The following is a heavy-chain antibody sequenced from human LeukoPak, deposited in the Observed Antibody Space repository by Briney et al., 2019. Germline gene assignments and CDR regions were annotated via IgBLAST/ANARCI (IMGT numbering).Heavy chain of an antibody. J-gene: IGHJ4*02. CDR1: GYTFTSYD. V-gene: IGHV1-8*03. Sequence: ASVKVSCKASGYTFTSYDINWVQQATGQGLEWMGWMNPNSGNTGYAQKFQGRVTTTRNTSISTAYMELSSLRSEDTAVYYCARVVDMGSSPPFFDYWGQGTLVTVSS. CDR2: MNPNSGNT. D-gene: IGHD6-6*01. CDR3: ARVVDMGSSPPFFDY.